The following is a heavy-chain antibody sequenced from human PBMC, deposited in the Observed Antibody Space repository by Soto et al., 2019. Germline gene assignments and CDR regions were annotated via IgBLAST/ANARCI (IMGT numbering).Heavy chain of an antibody. D-gene: IGHD3-10*01. J-gene: IGHJ3*02. Sequence: LRVSCAAAGFTFDDYAMHWVRQAPGKGLEWVSGISWNSGSIGYADSVKGRFTISRDNAKNSLYLQMNSLRAEDTALYYCAKELFYYGSGSYYTIGGGYDAFDIWGQGTMVTVSS. CDR1: GFTFDDYA. CDR2: ISWNSGSI. CDR3: AKELFYYGSGSYYTIGGGYDAFDI. V-gene: IGHV3-9*01.